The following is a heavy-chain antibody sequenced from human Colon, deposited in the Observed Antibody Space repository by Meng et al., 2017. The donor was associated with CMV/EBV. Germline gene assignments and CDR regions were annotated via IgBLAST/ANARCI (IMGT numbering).Heavy chain of an antibody. Sequence: LKISCAASGFTVSSIYMSWVRQAPGKGLEWASVVYSDGTTHYADSVKGRFIISRDNSKNTLYLQMNSLRTEDTAVYYCARDPGVDFWGQGTLVTVPS. V-gene: IGHV3-66*02. D-gene: IGHD3-3*01. CDR1: GFTVSSIY. CDR3: ARDPGVDF. CDR2: VYSDGTT. J-gene: IGHJ4*02.